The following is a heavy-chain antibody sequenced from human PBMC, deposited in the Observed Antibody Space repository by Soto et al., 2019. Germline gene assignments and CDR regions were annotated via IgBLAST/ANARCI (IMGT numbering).Heavy chain of an antibody. Sequence: GGSLRLSCAASGFTFSSCAMHWVRQAPGKGLEWVALISYDGSNKYYADSVKGRFTISRDNSKNTLYLQMDSLRAEDTAVYYCARDKRDLRFLEWSYYFDYWGQGTLVTVSS. CDR3: ARDKRDLRFLEWSYYFDY. J-gene: IGHJ4*02. V-gene: IGHV3-30-3*01. CDR1: GFTFSSCA. D-gene: IGHD3-3*01. CDR2: ISYDGSNK.